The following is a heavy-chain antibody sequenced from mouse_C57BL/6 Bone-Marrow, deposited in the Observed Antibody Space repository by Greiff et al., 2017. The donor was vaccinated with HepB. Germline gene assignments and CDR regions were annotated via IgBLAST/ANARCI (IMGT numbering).Heavy chain of an antibody. D-gene: IGHD2-3*01. V-gene: IGHV1-15*01. Sequence: VQLQQSGAELVRPGASVTLSCKASGYTFTDYEMHWVKQTPVHGLEWIGAIDPETGGTAYNQKFKGKAILTADKSSSTAYMELRSLTSEDSAVYYCTRSEDGYYFYCAMDYWGQGTSVTVSS. CDR1: GYTFTDYE. J-gene: IGHJ4*01. CDR3: TRSEDGYYFYCAMDY. CDR2: IDPETGGT.